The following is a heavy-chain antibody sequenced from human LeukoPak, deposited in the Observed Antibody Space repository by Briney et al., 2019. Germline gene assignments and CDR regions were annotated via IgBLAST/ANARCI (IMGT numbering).Heavy chain of an antibody. J-gene: IGHJ6*03. CDR3: ARDEGPPGSYRNYYYYYMDV. CDR2: ISYDGSNK. V-gene: IGHV3-30*01. D-gene: IGHD3-16*02. Sequence: PGGSLRLSCAASGFTFSSYAMHWVRQAPGKGLEWVAVISYDGSNKYYADSVKGRFTISRDNSKNTLYLQMNSLRAEDTAVYYCARDEGPPGSYRNYYYYYMDVWGKGTTVAVSS. CDR1: GFTFSSYA.